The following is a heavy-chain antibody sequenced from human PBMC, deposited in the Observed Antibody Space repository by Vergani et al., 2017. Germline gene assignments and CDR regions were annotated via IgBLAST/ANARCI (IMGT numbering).Heavy chain of an antibody. CDR2: ISSSSSYI. J-gene: IGHJ2*01. Sequence: ELQLVESGGGLVQPGGSLRLSCAASGFTFSSYSMNWVRQAPGKGLEWVSSISSSSSYIYYADSVKGRFTISRDNAKNSLYLQMNSLRAEDTAVYYCARVQSYCSSTSCYYWYFDLWGRGTLVTVSS. D-gene: IGHD2-2*01. CDR3: ARVQSYCSSTSCYYWYFDL. CDR1: GFTFSSYS. V-gene: IGHV3-21*01.